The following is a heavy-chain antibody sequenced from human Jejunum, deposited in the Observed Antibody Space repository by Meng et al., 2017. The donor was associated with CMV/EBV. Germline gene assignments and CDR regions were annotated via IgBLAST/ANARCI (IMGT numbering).Heavy chain of an antibody. Sequence: FSNYAMNWVRHAPGKGLEWLSTITGGGGRPYYADSVKGRFTVSRDNVNNTVYVQMNSLRAEDTAVYYCAKDLRIVTYGTYFAMDVWGQGTTVTVSS. CDR3: AKDLRIVTYGTYFAMDV. J-gene: IGHJ6*02. V-gene: IGHV3-23*01. CDR1: FSNYA. D-gene: IGHD1-26*01. CDR2: ITGGGGRP.